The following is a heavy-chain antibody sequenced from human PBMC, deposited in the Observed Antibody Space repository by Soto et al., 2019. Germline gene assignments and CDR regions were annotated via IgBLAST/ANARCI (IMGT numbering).Heavy chain of an antibody. J-gene: IGHJ5*02. V-gene: IGHV4-34*01. CDR2: IDHSGST. CDR3: ARGYGIDP. D-gene: IGHD4-17*01. CDR1: GWSFSGYY. Sequence: SETLSLTCAFYGWSFSGYYWSWIRQPPGKGLEWIGEIDHSGSTNYNPSLKSRVTISVDTSKNQFSLKLSSVTAADTAVYYCARGYGIDPWGQGTLVTVSS.